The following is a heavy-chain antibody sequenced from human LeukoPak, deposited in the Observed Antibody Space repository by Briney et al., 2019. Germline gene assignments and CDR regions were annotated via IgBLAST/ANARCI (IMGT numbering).Heavy chain of an antibody. CDR3: ARLHLVEMATAGYFDY. V-gene: IGHV5-51*03. J-gene: IGHJ4*02. CDR1: GYSFTSYW. CDR2: IYPGDSDT. Sequence: KPGESLKISCKGSGYSFTSYWIGWVRQMPGKGLEWMGIIYPGDSDTRYSPSFQGQVTISADKSISTAYLQWSSLKASDTAMYYCARLHLVEMATAGYFDYWGQGTLVTVSS. D-gene: IGHD5-24*01.